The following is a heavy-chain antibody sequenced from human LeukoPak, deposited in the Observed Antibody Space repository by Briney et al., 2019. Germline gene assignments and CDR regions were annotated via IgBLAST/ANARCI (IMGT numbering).Heavy chain of an antibody. D-gene: IGHD3-22*01. J-gene: IGHJ4*02. Sequence: GGSLRLSCAASGFTVSSNYMSWVRQAPGKGLEWVSVIYSGGSTYYADPVKCRFTISRDNSKNPLYLQMNSLRAEDTAVYYCARVQAPYYYDSSGYYLDYWGQGTLVTVSS. V-gene: IGHV3-53*01. CDR2: IYSGGST. CDR1: GFTVSSNY. CDR3: ARVQAPYYYDSSGYYLDY.